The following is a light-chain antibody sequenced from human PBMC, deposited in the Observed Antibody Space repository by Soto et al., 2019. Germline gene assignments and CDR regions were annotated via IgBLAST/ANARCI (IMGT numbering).Light chain of an antibody. CDR2: DAS. CDR3: QQFSNYPLT. CDR1: QGIACA. Sequence: AIHLTQSPSSLSATVGDSVTITCRASQGIACALAWYQQKPGKAPKLLIYDASSLESGVPSRFSGSGYVTDFTLTITSLQPEDFATYYCQQFSNYPLTFGGGTKVEIK. J-gene: IGKJ4*01. V-gene: IGKV1D-13*01.